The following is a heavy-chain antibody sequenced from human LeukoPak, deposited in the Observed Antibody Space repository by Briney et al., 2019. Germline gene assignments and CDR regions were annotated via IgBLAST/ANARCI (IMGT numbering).Heavy chain of an antibody. CDR1: GFTFSSYA. Sequence: PGRSLRLSCAASGFTFSSYAMHWVRRAPGKGLEWVAVISYDGSNKYYADSVKGRFTISRDNSKNTLYLQMNSLRAEDTAVYYCARGRRIQLWLSIWGQGTLVTVSS. D-gene: IGHD5-18*01. CDR3: ARGRRIQLWLSI. CDR2: ISYDGSNK. V-gene: IGHV3-30*04. J-gene: IGHJ4*02.